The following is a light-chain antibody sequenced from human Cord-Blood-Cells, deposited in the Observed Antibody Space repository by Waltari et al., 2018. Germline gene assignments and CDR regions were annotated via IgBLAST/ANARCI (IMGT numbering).Light chain of an antibody. CDR2: EVS. V-gene: IGLV2-8*01. CDR1: SSDVGGYNY. J-gene: IGLJ2*01. Sequence: CTGTSSDVGGYNYVSWYQQHPGKAPKLMIYEVSKRPSGVPDRFSGSKSGNTASLTVSGLQAEDEADYYCSSYAGSNVVFGGGTKLTVL. CDR3: SSYAGSNVV.